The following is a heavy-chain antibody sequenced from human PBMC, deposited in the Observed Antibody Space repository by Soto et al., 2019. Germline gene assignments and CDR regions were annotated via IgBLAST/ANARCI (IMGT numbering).Heavy chain of an antibody. Sequence: GGSLRLSCAASGFTFTSYSMNWVRQAPGKGLEWVAYISSSSSDIYYADSVKGRFTISRDNAKNSLFLQMNSLRDEDTAVYYCAREGYRDLDYWGQGTLVTVSS. J-gene: IGHJ4*02. D-gene: IGHD5-12*01. CDR2: ISSSSSDI. CDR3: AREGYRDLDY. V-gene: IGHV3-48*02. CDR1: GFTFTSYS.